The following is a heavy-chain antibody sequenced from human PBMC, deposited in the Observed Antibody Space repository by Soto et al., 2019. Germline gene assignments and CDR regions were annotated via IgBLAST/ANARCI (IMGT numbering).Heavy chain of an antibody. D-gene: IGHD3-3*01. J-gene: IGHJ6*03. CDR3: ARGPKVFGVVYYYYYMDV. Sequence: PSETLSLTCAVYGGSFSGYYWSWIRQPPGKGLEWIGEINHSGSTNYNPSLKSRVTISVDTSKNHFSLKLSSVTAADTAVYYCARGPKVFGVVYYYYYMDVWGKGTTVTVSS. V-gene: IGHV4-34*01. CDR1: GGSFSGYY. CDR2: INHSGST.